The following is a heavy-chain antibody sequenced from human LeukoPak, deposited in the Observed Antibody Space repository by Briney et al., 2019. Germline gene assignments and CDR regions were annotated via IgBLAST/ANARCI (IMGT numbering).Heavy chain of an antibody. D-gene: IGHD5-24*01. CDR1: GGTFSSYA. Sequence: SVKVSCKASGGTFSSYASSWVRQAPGQGLEWMGGIIPIFGTANYAQKFQGRVTITADESTSTAYMELSSLRSEDTAVYYCASPLGGDGYNYGYWGQGTLVTVSS. J-gene: IGHJ4*02. CDR2: IIPIFGTA. V-gene: IGHV1-69*13. CDR3: ASPLGGDGYNYGY.